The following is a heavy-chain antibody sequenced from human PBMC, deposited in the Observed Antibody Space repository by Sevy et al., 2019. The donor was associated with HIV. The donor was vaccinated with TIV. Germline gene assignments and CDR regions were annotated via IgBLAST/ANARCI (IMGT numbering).Heavy chain of an antibody. CDR2: IRYGGSTK. J-gene: IGHJ4*02. CDR1: GFTFSQYG. Sequence: GGSLRLSCAATGFTFSQYGMEWVRQAPGKGLEWVAFIRYGGSTKYYADSVKGRFTISRDNSKNMLYLQMNSLRPEDTALYSCAKHRDTLAAAAYLDHWGQGTLVTVSS. V-gene: IGHV3-30*02. CDR3: AKHRDTLAAAAYLDH. D-gene: IGHD6-13*01.